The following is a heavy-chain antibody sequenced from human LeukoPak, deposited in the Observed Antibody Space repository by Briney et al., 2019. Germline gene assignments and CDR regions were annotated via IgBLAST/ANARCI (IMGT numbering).Heavy chain of an antibody. CDR1: GFTFSDYY. CDR2: IKQDGSEK. Sequence: GGSLRLSCAASGFTFSDYYMSWIRQAPGKGLEWVANIKQDGSEKYYVDSVKGRFTISRDNAKNSLYLQMNSLRAEDTAVYYCARARYMDVWGKGTTVTVSS. V-gene: IGHV3-7*04. D-gene: IGHD6-6*01. CDR3: ARARYMDV. J-gene: IGHJ6*03.